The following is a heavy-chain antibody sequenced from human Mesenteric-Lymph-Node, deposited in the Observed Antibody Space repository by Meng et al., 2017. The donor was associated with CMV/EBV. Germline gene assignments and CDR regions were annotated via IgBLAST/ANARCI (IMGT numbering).Heavy chain of an antibody. V-gene: IGHV3-7*01. Sequence: GESLKISCAASGFTFSSYWMSWVRQAPGKGLEWVANIKQDETDRNYVDSVKGRFTISRDNAKNSLYLQMNSLRVEDTALYYCARDVAGALDSWGQGMLVTVSS. D-gene: IGHD4-17*01. CDR3: ARDVAGALDS. CDR1: GFTFSSYW. J-gene: IGHJ4*02. CDR2: IKQDETDR.